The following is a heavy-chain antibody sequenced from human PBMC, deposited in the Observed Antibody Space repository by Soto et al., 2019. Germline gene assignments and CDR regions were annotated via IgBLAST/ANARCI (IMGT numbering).Heavy chain of an antibody. D-gene: IGHD1-1*01. CDR3: VRDGTKTLRDWFDP. CDR2: IYATGTT. J-gene: IGHJ5*02. Sequence: SETLSLTCTVSGASISGFYWSWIRKSAGKGLEWIGRIYATGTTDYNPSLKSRVMMSGDTSKKQFSLKLRSVTAAVTAVYYCVRDGTKTLRDWFDPWGQGISVTVSS. V-gene: IGHV4-4*07. CDR1: GASISGFY.